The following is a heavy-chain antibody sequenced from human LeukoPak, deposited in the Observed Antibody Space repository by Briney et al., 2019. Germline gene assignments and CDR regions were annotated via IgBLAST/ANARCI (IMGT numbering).Heavy chain of an antibody. CDR3: ARDQDTMIVVDHGAFDI. V-gene: IGHV4-39*07. D-gene: IGHD3-22*01. CDR1: GGSISSSSYY. Sequence: SETLSLTCTVSGGSISSSSYYWGWIRQPPGKGLEWIGSIYYSGSTYYNPSVKSRVTISVDTSKNQFSLKLSSVTAADTAVYYCARDQDTMIVVDHGAFDIWGQGTMVTVSS. J-gene: IGHJ3*02. CDR2: IYYSGST.